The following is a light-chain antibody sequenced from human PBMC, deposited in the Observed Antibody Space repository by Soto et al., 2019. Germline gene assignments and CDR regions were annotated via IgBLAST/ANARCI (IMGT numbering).Light chain of an antibody. J-gene: IGLJ2*01. V-gene: IGLV2-14*01. CDR3: SSYTSSYTLV. CDR2: DVS. Sequence: QSVLTQPASVSGSPGQSITISCTGTSSDVGGYNYVSWYQQHPGKAPKLMIYDVSNRPSGVSNRFSGSKSGNTASLTISGLKAEDEDGYYCSSYTSSYTLVFGGGTKLTVL. CDR1: SSDVGGYNY.